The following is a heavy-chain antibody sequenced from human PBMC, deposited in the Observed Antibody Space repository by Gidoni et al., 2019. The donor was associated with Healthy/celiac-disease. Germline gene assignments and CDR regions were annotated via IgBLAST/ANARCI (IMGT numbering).Heavy chain of an antibody. D-gene: IGHD3-3*01. J-gene: IGHJ4*02. Sequence: QLQLPESGSGLVKPSQTLSLTCAVPGGSISSGGYSWSWIRQPPGKGLEWSGYIYHSGSTYYNPSLKSRVTISVDRSKNQFSLKLSSVTAADTAVYYCARTRGDFGVAVLFDYWGQGTLVTVSS. CDR2: IYHSGST. CDR3: ARTRGDFGVAVLFDY. CDR1: GGSISSGGYS. V-gene: IGHV4-30-2*01.